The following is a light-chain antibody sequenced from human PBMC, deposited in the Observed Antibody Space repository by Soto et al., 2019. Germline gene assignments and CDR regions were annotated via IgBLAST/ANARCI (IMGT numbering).Light chain of an antibody. CDR1: QIISTS. Sequence: DIQMTQSPSSLSASVGDRVTITCRASQIISTSLCWFQQKPGRAPKLLISDASTLQSGVPSRFSGSGFGTDFTLSISSLQPEDFAAYYCLQTYTVPRTFGQGTTLDSK. CDR3: LQTYTVPRT. J-gene: IGKJ2*01. V-gene: IGKV1-39*01. CDR2: DAS.